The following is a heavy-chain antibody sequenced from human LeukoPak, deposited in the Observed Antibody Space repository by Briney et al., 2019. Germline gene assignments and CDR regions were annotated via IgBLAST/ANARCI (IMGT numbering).Heavy chain of an antibody. D-gene: IGHD3-10*01. CDR3: ARGSYGSGSYYPWDY. CDR1: GGSISSSNW. J-gene: IGHJ4*02. CDR2: IYYSGST. Sequence: SETLSLTCAVSGGSISSSNWWSWVRQPPGKGLEWIGSIYYSGSTYYNPSLKSRVTISVDTSKNQFSLKLSSVTAADTAVYYCARGSYGSGSYYPWDYWGQGTLVTVSS. V-gene: IGHV4-39*01.